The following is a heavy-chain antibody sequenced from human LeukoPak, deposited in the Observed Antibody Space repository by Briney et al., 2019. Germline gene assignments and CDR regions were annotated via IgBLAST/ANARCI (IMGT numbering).Heavy chain of an antibody. CDR1: GLTFSNYA. CDR3: VRGTKAEYDRWSYYYTLVDY. CDR2: KCYEGSPK. V-gene: IGHV3-33*01. J-gene: IGHJ4*02. D-gene: IGHD3-3*01. Sequence: GGPRRLSGAGSGLTFSNYASPGFARAPAKGWGGGAVKCYEGSPKYYPDSVKGRFTISRDNSKSTLYLQMNSPRAEDMAVYYCVRGTKAEYDRWSYYYTLVDYWGQGTLVTVSP.